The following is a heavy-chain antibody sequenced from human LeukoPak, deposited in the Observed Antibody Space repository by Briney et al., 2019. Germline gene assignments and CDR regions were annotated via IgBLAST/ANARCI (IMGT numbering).Heavy chain of an antibody. Sequence: PSETLSLTCTVSGGSISSGGYYWGWIRQPPGKGLEWIGSIYFSGSTYYNPSLKTRVTISVDTSKNQFSLKLSSVTAADTAVYYCARVVENSGWALVGYYFDYWGQGTLVTVSS. CDR3: ARVVENSGWALVGYYFDY. J-gene: IGHJ4*02. CDR1: GGSISSGGYY. CDR2: IYFSGST. D-gene: IGHD6-19*01. V-gene: IGHV4-39*01.